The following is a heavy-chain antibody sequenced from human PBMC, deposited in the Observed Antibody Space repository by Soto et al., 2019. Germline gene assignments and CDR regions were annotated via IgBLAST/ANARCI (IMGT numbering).Heavy chain of an antibody. D-gene: IGHD2-2*01. CDR2: ISYDGSNK. V-gene: IGHV3-30*18. CDR1: GFTFSSYG. J-gene: IGHJ6*02. Sequence: QVQLVESGGGVVQPGRSLRLSCAASGFTFSSYGMHWVRQAPGKGLEWVAVISYDGSNKYYADPVKGRFTIYRDNPKNTLDQQMNSMRAEDTAVYYCAKGPAIVLVPAAMNYYYGMDVWGQGTTVTVSS. CDR3: AKGPAIVLVPAAMNYYYGMDV.